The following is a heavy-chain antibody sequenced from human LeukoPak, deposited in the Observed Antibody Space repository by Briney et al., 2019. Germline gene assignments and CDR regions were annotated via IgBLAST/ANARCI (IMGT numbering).Heavy chain of an antibody. J-gene: IGHJ3*01. Sequence: ASVKVSCKTSGYTFTDYYINWVRQAPGQGLEWMGWINPNTGGTKYALKFQARVTLTRDTSISSAYMELSGLTSDDTAVYYCASYFEILTGYYGGNRFDVWGQATMVTVSA. D-gene: IGHD3-9*01. CDR1: GYTFTDYY. CDR2: INPNTGGT. V-gene: IGHV1-2*02. CDR3: ASYFEILTGYYGGNRFDV.